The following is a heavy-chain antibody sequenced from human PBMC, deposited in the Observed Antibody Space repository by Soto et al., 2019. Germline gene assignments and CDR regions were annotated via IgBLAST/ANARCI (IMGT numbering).Heavy chain of an antibody. D-gene: IGHD3-22*01. CDR2: ISSSSSTI. J-gene: IGHJ6*03. CDR1: GFTFSSYS. Sequence: GGSLRLSCAASGFTFSSYSMNWVRQAPGKGLEWVSYISSSSSTIYYADSVKGRFTISRDNAKNSLYLQMNSLRDEDTAVYYCARGDSSGYYYYYYYMDVWDKGTTVTVSS. CDR3: ARGDSSGYYYYYYYMDV. V-gene: IGHV3-48*02.